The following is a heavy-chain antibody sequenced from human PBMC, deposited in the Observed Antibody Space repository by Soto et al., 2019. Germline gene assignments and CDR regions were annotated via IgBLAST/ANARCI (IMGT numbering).Heavy chain of an antibody. J-gene: IGHJ4*02. V-gene: IGHV3-49*05. CDR2: IRSKAYGGTT. CDR1: GFTFGDYA. D-gene: IGHD6-19*01. Sequence: VQLVQSGAEVKKPGRSLRLSCTASGFTFGDYAMSWFRQAPGKGLEWVGFIRSKAYGGTTEYAASVKGRFTISRDDSKSIAYLQMNSLKTEDTAVYYCTRDLEQWLVPFDYWGQGTLVTVSS. CDR3: TRDLEQWLVPFDY.